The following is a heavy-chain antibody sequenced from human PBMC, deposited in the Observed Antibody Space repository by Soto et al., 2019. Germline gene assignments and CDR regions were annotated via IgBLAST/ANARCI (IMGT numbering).Heavy chain of an antibody. V-gene: IGHV3-7*05. D-gene: IGHD1-26*01. CDR1: GFTFSDYW. CDR3: ARDGIYSFAY. CDR2: INQDGSEH. Sequence: GGSLRLSCAASGFTFSDYWMNWVRQAPGKGLEWVANINQDGSEHYYVDSEKGRLTISRDNAKNSLYLHINTVRAEDTAVYYCARDGIYSFAYWGQGTLVTVSS. J-gene: IGHJ4*02.